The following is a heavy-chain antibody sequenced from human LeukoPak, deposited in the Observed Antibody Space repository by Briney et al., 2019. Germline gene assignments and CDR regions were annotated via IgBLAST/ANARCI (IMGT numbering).Heavy chain of an antibody. CDR1: GFTFSSYS. CDR2: ISSSSSYI. D-gene: IGHD6-13*01. CDR3: ARDTAEAAGTVY. J-gene: IGHJ4*02. Sequence: GGSLRLSCAASGFTFSSYSMNWVRQAPGKGLEWVSSISSSSSYIYYADSVKGRFTISRDNAKNSLYLQMNSLRAEDTAVYYCARDTAEAAGTVYWGQGTLVTVSS. V-gene: IGHV3-21*01.